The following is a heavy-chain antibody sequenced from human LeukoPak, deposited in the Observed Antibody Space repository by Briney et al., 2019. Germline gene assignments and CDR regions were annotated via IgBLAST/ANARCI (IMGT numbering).Heavy chain of an antibody. D-gene: IGHD2-15*01. Sequence: SETLSLTCAVYGGSFSGYYWSWILQPPGKGLEWTGEINHSGSTNYNPSLKSRVTISVGTSKNQFSLKLSSVTAADTAVYYCARGDPGYCSGGSCYSPPIQHRGQGTLVTVSS. CDR1: GGSFSGYY. CDR2: INHSGST. CDR3: ARGDPGYCSGGSCYSPPIQH. V-gene: IGHV4-34*01. J-gene: IGHJ1*01.